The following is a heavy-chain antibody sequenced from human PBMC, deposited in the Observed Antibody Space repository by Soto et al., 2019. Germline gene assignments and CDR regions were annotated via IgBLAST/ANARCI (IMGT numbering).Heavy chain of an antibody. CDR2: IYWNDDK. V-gene: IGHV2-5*01. CDR1: GFSLSTSGVG. CDR3: AHRERTVRYFDY. J-gene: IGHJ4*02. Sequence: QITLKESGPTLVKPTQTLTLTCTFSGFSLSTSGVGVGWIRQPPGKALEWLALIYWNDDKRYSPSLKSRLTITTDTSKNQVVLTMTNMDPVDTATYYCAHRERTVRYFDYWGQGTLVTVSS.